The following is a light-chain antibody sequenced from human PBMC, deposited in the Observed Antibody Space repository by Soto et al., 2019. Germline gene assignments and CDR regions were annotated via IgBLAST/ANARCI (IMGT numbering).Light chain of an antibody. V-gene: IGKV1-6*01. CDR2: AAS. J-gene: IGKJ1*01. CDR1: EGIRKD. Sequence: AIQMTQSPSSLSASVGDTITITCRASEGIRKDLGWYQQTAGKAPKLLIYAASSLQSGVPSRFIGSGFDTDFTLTISSLQPGDSATYYCLQDYNYPWTFGQGTKVEIK. CDR3: LQDYNYPWT.